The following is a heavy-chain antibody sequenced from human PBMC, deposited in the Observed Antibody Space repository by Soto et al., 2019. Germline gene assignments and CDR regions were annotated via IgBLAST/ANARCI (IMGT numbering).Heavy chain of an antibody. D-gene: IGHD3-3*01. Sequence: ASVKVSCKASGYTFTSYAMHWVRQAPGQRLEWMGWINAGNGNTKYSQKFQGRVTITRDTSASTAYMELSSLRSEDTAVYYCASHYPFGVVPTHYGMDVWGQGTTVTVSS. CDR1: GYTFTSYA. V-gene: IGHV1-3*01. CDR3: ASHYPFGVVPTHYGMDV. CDR2: INAGNGNT. J-gene: IGHJ6*02.